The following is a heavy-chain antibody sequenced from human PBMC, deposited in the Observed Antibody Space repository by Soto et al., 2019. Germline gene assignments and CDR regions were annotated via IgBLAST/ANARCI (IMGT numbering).Heavy chain of an antibody. CDR2: IIPILGIA. CDR1: GGTFSSYT. D-gene: IGHD2-15*01. CDR3: ARELGVVAAGAFDI. V-gene: IGHV1-69*04. J-gene: IGHJ3*02. Sequence: SVKVSCKASGGTFSSYTISWVRQAPGQGLEWMGRIIPILGIANYAQKFQGRVTITADKSTSTAYMELSSLRSEDTAVYYCARELGVVAAGAFDIWGQGKMVTV.